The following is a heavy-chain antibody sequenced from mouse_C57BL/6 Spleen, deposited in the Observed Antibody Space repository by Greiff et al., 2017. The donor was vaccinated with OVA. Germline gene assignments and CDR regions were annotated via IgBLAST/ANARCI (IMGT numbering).Heavy chain of an antibody. CDR2: INPNNGGT. V-gene: IGHV1-26*01. J-gene: IGHJ4*01. CDR1: GYTFTDYY. D-gene: IGHD1-1*01. CDR3: ARDGYDGSSPSYAMDY. Sequence: EVKLQQSGPELVKPGASVKISCKASGYTFTDYYMNWVKQSHGKSLEWIGDINPNNGGTSYNQKFKGKATLTVDKSSSTAYMELRSLTSEDSAVYYCARDGYDGSSPSYAMDYWGQGTSVTVSS.